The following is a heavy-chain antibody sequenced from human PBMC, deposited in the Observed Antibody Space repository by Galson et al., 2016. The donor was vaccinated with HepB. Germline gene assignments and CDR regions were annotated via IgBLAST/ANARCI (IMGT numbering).Heavy chain of an antibody. Sequence: SLRLSCAASGFTFDTLAMNWVRQAPGKGLEWVAAISGSGIKKDYADSVKGRFTIFRDNSKNTVYLQMSNLRVGDTAVYYCAKFQMAVTGNVGYFDDWGQGALVTVSS. CDR1: GFTFDTLA. CDR2: ISGSGIKK. V-gene: IGHV3-23*01. CDR3: AKFQMAVTGNVGYFDD. D-gene: IGHD6-19*01. J-gene: IGHJ4*02.